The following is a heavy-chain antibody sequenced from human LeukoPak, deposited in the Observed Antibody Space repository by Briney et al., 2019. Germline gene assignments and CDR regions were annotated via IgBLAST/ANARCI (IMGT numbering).Heavy chain of an antibody. D-gene: IGHD3-22*01. J-gene: IGHJ4*02. CDR1: GFTFSSYA. V-gene: IGHV3-23*01. Sequence: GGSLRLSCAASGFTFSSYAMSWVRQAPGKGLEWVSAISGSGGSTYYADSVKGRFTISRDNSKNTLYLQMNSLRAEDTAVYYCAKSSYYDSSGYYREYYFDHWGQGTLVTVSS. CDR2: ISGSGGST. CDR3: AKSSYYDSSGYYREYYFDH.